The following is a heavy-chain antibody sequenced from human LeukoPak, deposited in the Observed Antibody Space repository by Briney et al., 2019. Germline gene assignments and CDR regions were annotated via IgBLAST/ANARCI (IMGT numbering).Heavy chain of an antibody. V-gene: IGHV1-2*02. CDR1: GYTFTGYY. Sequence: ASVKVSCKASGYTFTGYYMHWMRQAPGQGLEWMGWINPNSGGTNYAQKFQGRVTMTRDTSISTAYMELSRLRSDDTAVYYCARELYYYYYYGMDVWGQGTTVTVSS. D-gene: IGHD2-2*02. CDR2: INPNSGGT. J-gene: IGHJ6*02. CDR3: ARELYYYYYYGMDV.